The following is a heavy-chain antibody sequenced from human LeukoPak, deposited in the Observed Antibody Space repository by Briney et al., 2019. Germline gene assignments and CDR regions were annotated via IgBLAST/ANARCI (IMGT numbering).Heavy chain of an antibody. CDR3: AKGSGSYSVVFDY. V-gene: IGHV3-23*01. J-gene: IGHJ4*02. Sequence: PGGSLRLSCAASGFTFSSYAMHWVRQAPGKGLEWVSAISGSGGSTYYADSVKGRFTISRDNSKNTLYLQMNSLRAEDTAVYYCAKGSGSYSVVFDYWGQGTLVTVSS. CDR2: ISGSGGST. D-gene: IGHD1-26*01. CDR1: GFTFSSYA.